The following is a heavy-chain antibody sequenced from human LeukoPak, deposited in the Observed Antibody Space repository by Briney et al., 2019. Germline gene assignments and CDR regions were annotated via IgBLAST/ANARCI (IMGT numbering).Heavy chain of an antibody. CDR2: IIPIFGTA. J-gene: IGHJ4*02. V-gene: IGHV1-69*13. Sequence: SVTVSCKASGGTFISYAISWVRQAPGQGLEWMGGIIPIFGTANYAQKFQGRVTITADESTSTAYMELSSLRSEDTAVYYCAREIGETYYYGSGSYLGYWGQGTLVTVSS. CDR1: GGTFISYA. D-gene: IGHD3-10*01. CDR3: AREIGETYYYGSGSYLGY.